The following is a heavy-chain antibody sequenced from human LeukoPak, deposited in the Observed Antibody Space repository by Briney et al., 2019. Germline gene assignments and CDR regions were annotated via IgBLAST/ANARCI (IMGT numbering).Heavy chain of an antibody. D-gene: IGHD1-26*01. Sequence: SETLSLTCTVSGGSISSGNYHWAWIRQPPGKGLEWIGYIYYSGSTNYNPSLKSRVTISVDTSKNQFSLKLSSVTAADTAVYYCASLSVGATTKPNDYWGQGTLVTVSS. J-gene: IGHJ4*02. CDR2: IYYSGST. CDR1: GGSISSGNYH. CDR3: ASLSVGATTKPNDY. V-gene: IGHV4-61*01.